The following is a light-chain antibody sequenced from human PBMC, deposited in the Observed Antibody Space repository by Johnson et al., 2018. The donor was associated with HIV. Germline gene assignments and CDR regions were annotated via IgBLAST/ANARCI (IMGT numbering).Light chain of an antibody. Sequence: QSLLTQPPSVSAAPGQKVTISCSGSSSNIGNNYVSWYQQLPGTAPKLLIYDNNKRPSVIPDRFSGSKSGTSATLDITGLQTGDAADYYCGTWDSSLGAWVFGTGTKVTVL. CDR2: DNN. V-gene: IGLV1-51*01. CDR1: SSNIGNNY. J-gene: IGLJ1*01. CDR3: GTWDSSLGAWV.